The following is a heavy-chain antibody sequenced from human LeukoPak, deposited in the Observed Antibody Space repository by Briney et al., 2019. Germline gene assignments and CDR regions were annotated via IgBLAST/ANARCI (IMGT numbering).Heavy chain of an antibody. V-gene: IGHV1-8*01. Sequence: ASVTVSCKASGYTFTSYDINWVRQATGQGLEWMGWMNPNSGNTGYAQKFQGRVTMTRNTSISTAYMELSSLRSEVTAVYYCARGLSSGSYYYYYYMDVWGKGTTVTVSS. CDR2: MNPNSGNT. CDR1: GYTFTSYD. D-gene: IGHD6-19*01. CDR3: ARGLSSGSYYYYYYMDV. J-gene: IGHJ6*03.